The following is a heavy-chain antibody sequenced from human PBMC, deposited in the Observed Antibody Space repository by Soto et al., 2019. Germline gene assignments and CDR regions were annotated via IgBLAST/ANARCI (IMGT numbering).Heavy chain of an antibody. D-gene: IGHD2-21*02. CDR3: AHIGSDSDFDP. V-gene: IGHV3-30*03. CDR1: GFSFSNYG. J-gene: IGHJ5*02. Sequence: QVQLVESGGGVVQPGTSRRLSCAASGFSFSNYGMHWVRQAPGKGLEWVALISYDGFKKYYASSVQGRFTISRDNSKSTLYLQMNTLRPEDTAVFFCAHIGSDSDFDPWGQGTLVTVSS. CDR2: ISYDGFKK.